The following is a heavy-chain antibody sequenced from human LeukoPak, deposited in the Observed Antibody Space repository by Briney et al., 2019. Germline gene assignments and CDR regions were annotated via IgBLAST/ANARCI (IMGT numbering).Heavy chain of an antibody. CDR3: ARVKKLMPEFDY. Sequence: ASVKVSCKSSGYTFIDYYIHWVRQAPGQGLEWMGWINPNSGATKYAQKFQGRVSMTRDTSINTAYMDLTNLRSDDTAIFYCARVKKLMPEFDYWGQGTLVTVPS. D-gene: IGHD2-2*01. J-gene: IGHJ4*02. CDR2: INPNSGAT. CDR1: GYTFIDYY. V-gene: IGHV1-2*02.